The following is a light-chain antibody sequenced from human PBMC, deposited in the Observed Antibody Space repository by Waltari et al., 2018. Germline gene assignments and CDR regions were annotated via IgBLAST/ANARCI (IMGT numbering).Light chain of an antibody. V-gene: IGLV2-14*01. J-gene: IGLJ2*01. CDR3: SSYSTSSTFLI. CDR2: EVT. Sequence: QSVLTQPASVSGSPGQSITISCTGSSSDIGADYYVSWYQPHSGRAPKLLIFEVTNRPSGVSDRFSGSRSGNTASLTISGLQAEDEADYFCSSYSTSSTFLIFGGGTKLTVL. CDR1: SSDIGADYY.